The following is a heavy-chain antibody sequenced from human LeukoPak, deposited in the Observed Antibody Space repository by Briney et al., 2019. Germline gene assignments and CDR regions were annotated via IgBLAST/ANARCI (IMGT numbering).Heavy chain of an antibody. J-gene: IGHJ4*02. CDR2: ISTSDSTI. CDR1: GFIFSSYE. CDR3: ARGGVDY. D-gene: IGHD3-16*01. V-gene: IGHV3-48*03. Sequence: GGSLRLSCAASGFIFSSYEMHWVRQAPGKGLEWVSYISTSDSTIYYADSVKGRFTISRDNAKNSLYLQMSSLRAEDTAVYYCARGGVDYWGQGTLVTVSS.